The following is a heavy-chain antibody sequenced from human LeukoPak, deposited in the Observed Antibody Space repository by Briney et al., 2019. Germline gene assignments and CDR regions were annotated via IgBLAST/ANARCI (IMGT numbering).Heavy chain of an antibody. CDR2: INPNSGGT. CDR1: GYTFTGYY. CDR3: ARVSGNYELSAFDI. D-gene: IGHD1-26*01. J-gene: IGHJ3*02. Sequence: GASVKVSCKASGYTFTGYYMHWVQQAPGQGLEWMGWINPNSGGTNYAQKFQGRVTMTRDTSISTAYMELSRLRSDDTAVYYCARVSGNYELSAFDIWGQGTMVTVSS. V-gene: IGHV1-2*02.